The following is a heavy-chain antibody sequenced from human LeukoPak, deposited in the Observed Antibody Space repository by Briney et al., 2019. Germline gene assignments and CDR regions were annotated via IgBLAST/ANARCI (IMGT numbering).Heavy chain of an antibody. D-gene: IGHD6-6*01. V-gene: IGHV4-4*09. Sequence: SETLSLTCTVSGDSISSYYWSRIRQPPGKGLEWIGYIYTSGGTNYIPSLKGRVTISIDTSKNQFSLKLSSVTAADSAVYYCARLTRLSTSPDRYYLDYWGQGTLVTVSS. CDR3: ARLTRLSTSPDRYYLDY. J-gene: IGHJ4*02. CDR2: IYTSGGT. CDR1: GDSISSYY.